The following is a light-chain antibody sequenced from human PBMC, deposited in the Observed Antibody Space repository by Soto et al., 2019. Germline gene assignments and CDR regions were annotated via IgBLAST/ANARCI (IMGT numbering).Light chain of an antibody. CDR3: QQRSNWPYT. V-gene: IGKV3-11*01. J-gene: IGKJ2*01. CDR1: QSVDRY. CDR2: DAS. Sequence: EIVLTQSPATLSLSPGDRATLSCRASQSVDRYLAWYQEKPGQAPRLLIYDASNRATGIPARFSGSGSGTDFTLTISSLEPEDFAVYYCQQRSNWPYTFGQGTKLEIK.